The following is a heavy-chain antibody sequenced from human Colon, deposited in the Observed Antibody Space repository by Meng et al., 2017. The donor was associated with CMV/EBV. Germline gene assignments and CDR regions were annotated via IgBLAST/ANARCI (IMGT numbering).Heavy chain of an antibody. CDR2: INSGSSNV. J-gene: IGHJ4*02. CDR3: ARFSLVDQAFDY. Sequence: VLLVGSGGGLVKPGGSLRLSCEGSEFTFSSYYMSWVRQAPGEGLEWVSSINSGSSNVYYADSVSGRFTISRDNAKNSLYLQMNSLRDDDTAVYYCARFSLVDQAFDYWGQGALVTVSS. CDR1: EFTFSSYY. V-gene: IGHV3-21*01. D-gene: IGHD2-15*01.